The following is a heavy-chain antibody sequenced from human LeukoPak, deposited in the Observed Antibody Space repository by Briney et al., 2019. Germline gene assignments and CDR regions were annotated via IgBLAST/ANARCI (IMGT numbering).Heavy chain of an antibody. V-gene: IGHV3-23*01. CDR3: AKDTDAGSPIDY. CDR2: INGSGGST. J-gene: IGHJ4*02. CDR1: GFTFSSYA. Sequence: GGSLRLSCAASGFTFSSYAMSWIRQAPGKGLEWVSDINGSGGSTYYADSVKGRFTISRDNSKNTLYLQMNSLRAEDTAVYYCAKDTDAGSPIDYWGQGTLVTVSS. D-gene: IGHD3-10*01.